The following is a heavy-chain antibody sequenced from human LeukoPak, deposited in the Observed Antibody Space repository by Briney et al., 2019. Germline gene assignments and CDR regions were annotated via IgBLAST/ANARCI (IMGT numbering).Heavy chain of an antibody. D-gene: IGHD3-16*02. CDR2: ISSSSTYI. Sequence: GGSLRLSCAASGFTFSSYNMKWVREAPGKGLEWVSSISSSSTYIDYADSMKGRFTISRDNAKNSLYLQMNRLRAEDTAVYYCARDRDYDYVWGSYRPHFDYWGQGTLVTVSS. J-gene: IGHJ4*02. CDR1: GFTFSSYN. CDR3: ARDRDYDYVWGSYRPHFDY. V-gene: IGHV3-21*01.